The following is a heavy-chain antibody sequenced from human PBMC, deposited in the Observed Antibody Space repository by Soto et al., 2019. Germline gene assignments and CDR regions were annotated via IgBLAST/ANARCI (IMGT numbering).Heavy chain of an antibody. CDR2: IYPGDSDT. V-gene: IGHV5-51*03. CDR3: ARAGPTTVSRPDAFDI. J-gene: IGHJ3*02. Sequence: GESLKISCKGFGYSFTSYWIGWVRRMPGKGLEWMGIIYPGDSDTRYSPSFQGQVTISADKSISTAYLQWSSLKASDTAMYYCARAGPTTVSRPDAFDIWGQGTMVTVSS. D-gene: IGHD4-17*01. CDR1: GYSFTSYW.